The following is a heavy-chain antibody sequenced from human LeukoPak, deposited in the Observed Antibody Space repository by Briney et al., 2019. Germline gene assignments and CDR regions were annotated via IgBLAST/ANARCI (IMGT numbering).Heavy chain of an antibody. D-gene: IGHD4/OR15-4a*01. V-gene: IGHV4-39*01. CDR1: GGSISSSSYY. CDR3: AGPRARGAFDI. CDR2: IYYSGST. Sequence: SETLSLTCTVSGGSISSSSYYWGWIRQPPGKGLEWIGSIYYSGSTYYNPSLKSRVTISVDTSKNQFSLKLSSVTAADTAVYYCAGPRARGAFDIWGQGTMVTVSS. J-gene: IGHJ3*02.